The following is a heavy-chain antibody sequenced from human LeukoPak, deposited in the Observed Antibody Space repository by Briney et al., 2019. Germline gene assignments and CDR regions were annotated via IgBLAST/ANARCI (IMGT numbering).Heavy chain of an antibody. V-gene: IGHV5-51*01. J-gene: IGHJ3*02. CDR3: ARPPPTTSDAFDI. CDR2: IYPGDSDT. CDR1: GYSFTSYW. Sequence: GESLKISCKGSGYSFTSYWIGWVRQMPGKGLEWMGIIYPGDSDTRYSPSFQGQVTVSADKSISTAYLQWSSLKASDTAMYYCARPPPTTSDAFDIWGQGTMVTVSS. D-gene: IGHD2/OR15-2a*01.